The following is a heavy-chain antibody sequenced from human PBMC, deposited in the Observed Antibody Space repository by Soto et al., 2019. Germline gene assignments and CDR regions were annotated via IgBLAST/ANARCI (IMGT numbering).Heavy chain of an antibody. D-gene: IGHD6-13*01. Sequence: SQTLSLTCSISGDSVSSNSVAWNWIRQSPSRGIECLGRTYYRSKWYNYYEVYVKSRMTINQDTSKNQFYLQVKSVTPEDTAVYYCARISYSSLTPYFHXWGQVTLVTVSX. J-gene: IGHJ4*02. V-gene: IGHV6-1*01. CDR1: GDSVSSNSVA. CDR2: TYYRSKWYN. CDR3: ARISYSSLTPYFHX.